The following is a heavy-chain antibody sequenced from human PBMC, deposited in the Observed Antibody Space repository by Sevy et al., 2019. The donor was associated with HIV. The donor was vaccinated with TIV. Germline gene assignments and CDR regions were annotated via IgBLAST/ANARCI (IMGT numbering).Heavy chain of an antibody. J-gene: IGHJ6*02. CDR1: GFTFRSYS. CDR3: ARPTSGLSEYEPLDNARFYGMDV. V-gene: IGHV3-21*01. D-gene: IGHD1-20*01. CDR2: ITSSSSFI. Sequence: GESLKISCAASGFTFRSYSMNWVRQAPGRGLEWVSSITSSSSFIFYADSVKGGFTISRDNDKNLLFLKMNNLRAEDTAMYYCARPTSGLSEYEPLDNARFYGMDVWGQGTTVTVSS.